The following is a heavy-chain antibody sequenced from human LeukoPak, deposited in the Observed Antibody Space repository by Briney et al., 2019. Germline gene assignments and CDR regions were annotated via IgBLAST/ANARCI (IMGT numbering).Heavy chain of an antibody. V-gene: IGHV1-69*13. CDR1: GGTFTNYA. CDR3: AGGQSSLGSPYYFDY. Sequence: SVKVSCKASGGTFTNYAISWVRQAPGQGLEWMGGIIPMYGRGNYAQKFQGRVTITADESTSTVYMELRSLTSEDTAVYYCAGGQSSLGSPYYFDYWGQGTLVTVSS. D-gene: IGHD3-16*01. CDR2: IIPMYGRG. J-gene: IGHJ4*02.